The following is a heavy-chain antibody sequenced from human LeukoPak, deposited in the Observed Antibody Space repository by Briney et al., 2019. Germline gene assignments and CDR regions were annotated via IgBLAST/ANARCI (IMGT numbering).Heavy chain of an antibody. J-gene: IGHJ4*02. CDR1: GYSISSGYY. CDR2: IYHSGST. Sequence: SETLSLTCAVSGYSISSGYYWGLIRQSPGKGLQWIGTIYHSGSTYYNPSLKRRLTISIDTSKNQFSLKLSSVTAADTAVYYCARLTISGGRFFDCWGQGTLVTVSS. V-gene: IGHV4-38-2*01. D-gene: IGHD2-15*01. CDR3: ARLTISGGRFFDC.